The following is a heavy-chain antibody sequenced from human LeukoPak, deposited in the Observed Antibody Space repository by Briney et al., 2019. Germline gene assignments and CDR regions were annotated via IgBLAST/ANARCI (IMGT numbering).Heavy chain of an antibody. V-gene: IGHV3-23*01. J-gene: IGHJ4*02. D-gene: IGHD3-3*01. Sequence: GGSLRLSCAASGFTFSSYAMSWVRQAPGKGLEWVSAISGSGGSTYYADSVKGRFTISRDNSKNTLYLQMNSLRAEDTAVYYCAKDGAQGLWSGYYSDYWGQGTLVTVPS. CDR1: GFTFSSYA. CDR2: ISGSGGST. CDR3: AKDGAQGLWSGYYSDY.